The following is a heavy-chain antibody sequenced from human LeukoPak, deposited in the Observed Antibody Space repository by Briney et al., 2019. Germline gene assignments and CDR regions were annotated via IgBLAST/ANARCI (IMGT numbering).Heavy chain of an antibody. CDR3: ARGSDSNNSGWPEGHNYYMDV. D-gene: IGHD5-12*01. J-gene: IGHJ6*03. Sequence: GGTLRLSCTASEFSFSSFAMNWVRQAPGRGLEWVSSISSSGDMTYSANSVQGRFTISRDNSKNIMSLQIPSLRVDDTALYFCARGSDSNNSGWPEGHNYYMDVWGKGTMVTVSS. CDR1: EFSFSSFA. V-gene: IGHV3-23*01. CDR2: ISSSGDMT.